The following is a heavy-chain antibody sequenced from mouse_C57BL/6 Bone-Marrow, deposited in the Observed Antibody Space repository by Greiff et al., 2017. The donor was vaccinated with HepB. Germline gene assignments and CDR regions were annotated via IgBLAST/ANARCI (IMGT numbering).Heavy chain of an antibody. CDR3: ARGALLFFAY. CDR2: IHPNSGST. CDR1: GYTFTSYW. Sequence: QVQLKESGAELVKPGASVKLSCKASGYTFTSYWMHWVKQRPGQGLEWIGMIHPNSGSTNYNEKFKSKATLTVDKSSRTAYMQLSSLTSEDSAVYYCARGALLFFAYWGQGTLVTVSA. D-gene: IGHD2-1*01. J-gene: IGHJ3*01. V-gene: IGHV1-64*01.